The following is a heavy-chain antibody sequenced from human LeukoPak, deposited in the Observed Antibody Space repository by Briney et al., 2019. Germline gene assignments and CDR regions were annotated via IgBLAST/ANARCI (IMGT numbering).Heavy chain of an antibody. J-gene: IGHJ3*02. CDR3: ARKYYDYVWGSYRPNAFDI. CDR2: IYYSGGT. CDR1: GGSISSYY. V-gene: IGHV4-59*01. Sequence: ASETLSLTCTVSGGSISSYYWSWIRQPPGKGLEWIGYIYYSGGTNYNPSLKSRVSISVDPSKNQFSLKLSSVTAADTAVYYCARKYYDYVWGSYRPNAFDIWGQGTMVTVSS. D-gene: IGHD3-16*02.